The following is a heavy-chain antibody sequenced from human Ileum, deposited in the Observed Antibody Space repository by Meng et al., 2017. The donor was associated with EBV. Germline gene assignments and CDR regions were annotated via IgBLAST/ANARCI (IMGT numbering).Heavy chain of an antibody. V-gene: IGHV7-4-1*01. Sequence: VQLVQSVSGLKKPWDSVLVSCQAAGSTFTSSSMTWVRHAPGQGLEWMGWININTGNPTYAQGFTGRFVFSLDTSVSTAYLQIDSLKADDTAVYYCARGNGWRFDYWGQGTLVTVSS. J-gene: IGHJ4*02. CDR3: ARGNGWRFDY. CDR2: ININTGNP. CDR1: GSTFTSSS. D-gene: IGHD6-19*01.